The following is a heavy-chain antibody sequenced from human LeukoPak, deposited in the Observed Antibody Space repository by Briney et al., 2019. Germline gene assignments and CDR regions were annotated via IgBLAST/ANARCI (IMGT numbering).Heavy chain of an antibody. V-gene: IGHV3-48*02. CDR2: ISSSSNTI. CDR3: ARAVTVVTRGGLVFDY. Sequence: PGGSLRLFCAASGFTFSSYSMNWVRQAPGKGLEWVSYISSSSNTIYYADSVKGRFTISRDNAKNSLFLQMNSLRDEDTSVYYCARAVTVVTRGGLVFDYWGQGTLVTVSS. D-gene: IGHD2-21*02. J-gene: IGHJ4*02. CDR1: GFTFSSYS.